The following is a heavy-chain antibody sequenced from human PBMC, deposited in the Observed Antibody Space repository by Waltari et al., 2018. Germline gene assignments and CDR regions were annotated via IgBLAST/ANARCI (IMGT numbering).Heavy chain of an antibody. CDR1: GFDFSKGW. D-gene: IGHD3-10*01. CDR2: IEGNKDGGAT. Sequence: EVQLVESGGGLAKPGGSLRLSCAASGFDFSKGWMSWVRQAPGKGLEWVGRIEGNKDGGATNYAALVKGRFIISRDDSKNTLYLQLSSLTSEDTAVYFCATSNHDGSGISFDYWGQGTLVTVSS. CDR3: ATSNHDGSGISFDY. V-gene: IGHV3-15*04. J-gene: IGHJ4*02.